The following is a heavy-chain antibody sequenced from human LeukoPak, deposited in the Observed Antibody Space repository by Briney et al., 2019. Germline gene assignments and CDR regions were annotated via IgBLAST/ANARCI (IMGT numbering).Heavy chain of an antibody. D-gene: IGHD2-2*01. V-gene: IGHV3-21*01. J-gene: IGHJ4*02. Sequence: KPGGSLRLSCAASGFTFSSYAMSWVRQAPGKGLEWVSSISSSSSYIYYADSVKGRFTISRDNAKNSLYLQMNSLRAEDTAVYYCARGHCSSTSCYEGDYWGQGTLVTVSS. CDR1: GFTFSSYA. CDR3: ARGHCSSTSCYEGDY. CDR2: ISSSSSYI.